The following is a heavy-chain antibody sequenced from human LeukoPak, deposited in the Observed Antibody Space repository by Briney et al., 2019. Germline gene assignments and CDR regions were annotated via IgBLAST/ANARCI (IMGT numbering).Heavy chain of an antibody. CDR3: AKDNIKLDYYDSSGYYDY. CDR1: GFTFSSYG. Sequence: GGSLRLSCAASGFTFSSYGMHWVRQAPGKGLEWVAVISYDGSNKYYADSVKGRFTISRDNSKNTLYLQMNSLRAEDTAVYYCAKDNIKLDYYDSSGYYDYWGQGTLVTVSS. CDR2: ISYDGSNK. V-gene: IGHV3-30*18. J-gene: IGHJ4*02. D-gene: IGHD3-22*01.